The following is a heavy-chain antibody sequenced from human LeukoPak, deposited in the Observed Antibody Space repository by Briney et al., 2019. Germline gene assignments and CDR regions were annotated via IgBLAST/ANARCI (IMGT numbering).Heavy chain of an antibody. J-gene: IGHJ3*02. D-gene: IGHD3-22*01. CDR2: VYYSGST. CDR3: ARGGYYDRSGNSYKFGFDM. Sequence: SETLSLTCTVSGGSISNYYWTWIRQPPGKGLEWIAYVYYSGSTNYNPSLKSRVSISVDTSKNQFSLKLSSVTAADTAVYYCARGGYYDRSGNSYKFGFDMWGQGTMVTVSS. CDR1: GGSISNYY. V-gene: IGHV4-59*01.